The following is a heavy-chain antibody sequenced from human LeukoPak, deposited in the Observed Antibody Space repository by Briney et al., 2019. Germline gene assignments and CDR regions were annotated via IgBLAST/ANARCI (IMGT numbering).Heavy chain of an antibody. CDR3: ARENSGSYRTAFDY. J-gene: IGHJ4*02. V-gene: IGHV1-69*13. CDR2: IIPIFGTA. D-gene: IGHD1-26*01. Sequence: ASVKVSCKASGGTFSSYAINWVRQAPGQGLEWMGGIIPIFGTANYAQKFQGRVTITADESTSKAYMELSSLRSEDTAVYYCARENSGSYRTAFDYWGQGTLVTVSS. CDR1: GGTFSSYA.